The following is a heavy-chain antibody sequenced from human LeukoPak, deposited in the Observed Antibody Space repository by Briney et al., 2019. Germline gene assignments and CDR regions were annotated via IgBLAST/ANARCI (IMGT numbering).Heavy chain of an antibody. CDR2: VYSIGTT. CDR1: SVSFSNYF. J-gene: IGHJ4*02. V-gene: IGHV4-4*07. D-gene: IGHD1-26*01. CDR3: GRQGYTASYYFLDY. Sequence: PSETLSLTCTVSSVSFSNYFLGWVRQPPGKGLEWIGRVYSIGTTHYNPSLKGRVTMSMDTSTNQFSLNLRSVTAADTAVYYCGRQGYTASYYFLDYWSQGTLVVVS.